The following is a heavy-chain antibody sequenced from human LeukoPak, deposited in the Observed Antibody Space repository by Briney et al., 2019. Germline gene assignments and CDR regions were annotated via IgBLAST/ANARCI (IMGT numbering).Heavy chain of an antibody. D-gene: IGHD7-27*01. CDR1: GGSISSSSYY. J-gene: IGHJ3*02. V-gene: IGHV4-39*07. Sequence: PSETLSLTCTVSGGSISSSSYYWGWIRQPPGKGLEWIGSIYYSGSTYYNPSLKSRVTISVDTSKNQFSLNLNSVTAADTAVYYCAQNWGSYAFDIWGRGTMVTVSS. CDR2: IYYSGST. CDR3: AQNWGSYAFDI.